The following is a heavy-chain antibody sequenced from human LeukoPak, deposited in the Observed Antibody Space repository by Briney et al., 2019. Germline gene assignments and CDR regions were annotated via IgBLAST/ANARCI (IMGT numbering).Heavy chain of an antibody. CDR1: DDSITMYY. V-gene: IGHV4-59*01. D-gene: IGHD1/OR15-1a*01. CDR3: ARIWNILFYYMDV. Sequence: PSETLSLTCSVSDDSITMYYWTWIRQPPGKGLEWIGYVDHTGSTNFNPSLNGRVSISSDTTKNLFSLRLRSVTAADTAVYYCARIWNILFYYMDVWGKGTTATVSS. CDR2: VDHTGST. J-gene: IGHJ6*03.